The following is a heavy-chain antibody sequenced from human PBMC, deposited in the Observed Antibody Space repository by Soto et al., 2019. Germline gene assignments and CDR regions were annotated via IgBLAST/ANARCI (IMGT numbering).Heavy chain of an antibody. CDR2: IYGSGSA. J-gene: IGHJ6*02. Sequence: SETLSLTCTVSGGSISSYYWSWIRQPAGKGLELIGRIYGSGSASYNPSLKSRVTMSLDTSKNQFSLKLSSVTAADTALYYCARDYFGSASYDWGQGTTVTVSS. V-gene: IGHV4-4*07. CDR1: GGSISSYY. CDR3: ARDYFGSASYD. D-gene: IGHD3-10*01.